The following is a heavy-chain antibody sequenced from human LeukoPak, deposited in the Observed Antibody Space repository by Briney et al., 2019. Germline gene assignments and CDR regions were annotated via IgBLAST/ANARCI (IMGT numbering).Heavy chain of an antibody. J-gene: IGHJ3*02. V-gene: IGHV3-48*04. D-gene: IGHD3-3*01. CDR2: ISSSGSTI. CDR3: ARGGPNDFWSGYPDDAFDI. Sequence: GGSLRLSCAASGFTFSSYAMSWVRQAPGKGLEWVSYISSSGSTIYYADSVKGRFTISRDNAKNSLYLQMNSLRAEDTAVYYCARGGPNDFWSGYPDDAFDIWGQGTMVTVSS. CDR1: GFTFSSYA.